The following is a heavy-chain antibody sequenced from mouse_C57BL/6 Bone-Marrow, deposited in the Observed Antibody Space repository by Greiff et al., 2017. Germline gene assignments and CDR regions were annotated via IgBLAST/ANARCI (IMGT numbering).Heavy chain of an antibody. V-gene: IGHV14-4*01. CDR1: GFNIKDDY. J-gene: IGHJ4*01. CDR3: TIFYDGYSVYAMDY. CDR2: IDPENGDT. Sequence: VQLQQSGAELVRPGASVKLSCTASGFNIKDDYMHWVKQRPEQGLEWIGWIDPENGDTEYASKFQGKATITADTSSNTAYLQLSSLTSEDTAVYYCTIFYDGYSVYAMDYWGQGTSVTVSS. D-gene: IGHD2-3*01.